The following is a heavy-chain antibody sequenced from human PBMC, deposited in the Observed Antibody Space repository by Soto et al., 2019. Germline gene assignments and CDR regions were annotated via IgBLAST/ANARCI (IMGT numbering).Heavy chain of an antibody. J-gene: IGHJ4*02. V-gene: IGHV4-61*01. D-gene: IGHD4-4*01. CDR1: GGSVSRDSNF. Sequence: ETLSLTCTVSGGSVSRDSNFWSWIRQPPGKGLEWIGYIYYSGPTRYNPSLESRVTISIDSSKNQVSLNLTSVTAADTAVYYCARGYSHYAHWGRGTLVTVS. CDR2: IYYSGPT. CDR3: ARGYSHYAH.